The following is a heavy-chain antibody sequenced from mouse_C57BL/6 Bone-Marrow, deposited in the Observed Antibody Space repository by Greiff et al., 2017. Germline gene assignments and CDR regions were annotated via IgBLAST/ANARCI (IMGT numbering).Heavy chain of an antibody. CDR1: GFTFSDYG. J-gene: IGHJ3*01. D-gene: IGHD2-1*01. Sequence: EVKLMESGGGLVKPGGSLKLSCAASGFTFSDYGMHWVRQAPEKGLEWVAYISSGSSTIYYADTVQGRFTISRDNAKNTLFLQMTSLRSEDTAMYYCAKAYGNYSWFAYWGQGTLVTVSA. V-gene: IGHV5-17*01. CDR2: ISSGSSTI. CDR3: AKAYGNYSWFAY.